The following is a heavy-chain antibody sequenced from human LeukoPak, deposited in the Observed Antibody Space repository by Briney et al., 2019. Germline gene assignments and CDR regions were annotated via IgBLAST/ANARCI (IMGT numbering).Heavy chain of an antibody. J-gene: IGHJ4*02. V-gene: IGHV3-23*01. Sequence: HPGGSLRLSCEVSGFSFSSHGMNWVRQIPGKGLEWVSSITASGGTTYYADSVKGRFTISRDNSKNTLYLQMNSLRAEDTAVYYCAKGIRDYDYWGQGTLVTVSS. D-gene: IGHD5-18*01. CDR3: AKGIRDYDY. CDR1: GFSFSSHG. CDR2: ITASGGTT.